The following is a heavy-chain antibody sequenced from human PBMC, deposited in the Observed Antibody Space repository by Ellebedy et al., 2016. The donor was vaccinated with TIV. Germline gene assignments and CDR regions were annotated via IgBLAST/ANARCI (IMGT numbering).Heavy chain of an antibody. D-gene: IGHD3-10*01. CDR2: VSGGGSNI. Sequence: GESLKISCAASGFTFSDYSMNWVRQAPGKGLEWVSYVSGGGSNIKYADSVKGRFSISRDTSQNSLYLQMNRLRSEDTAVYYCARGTTGWFGVDYWGQGTLVTVSS. V-gene: IGHV3-48*01. J-gene: IGHJ4*02. CDR3: ARGTTGWFGVDY. CDR1: GFTFSDYS.